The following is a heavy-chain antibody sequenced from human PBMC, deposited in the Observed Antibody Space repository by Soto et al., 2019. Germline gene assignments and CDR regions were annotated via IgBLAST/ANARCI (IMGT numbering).Heavy chain of an antibody. CDR1: GGSIISSSYY. D-gene: IGHD3-10*01. CDR3: AILSRILQKTIDY. Sequence: ASETLSLTCTVSGGSIISSSYYWGWIRQPPGKGLEWIGSIYYSGSTYYNPSLKSRVTISVDTSKNQFSLKLSSVTAADTAVYYCAILSRILQKTIDYWGQGTLLTVSS. V-gene: IGHV4-39*01. J-gene: IGHJ4*02. CDR2: IYYSGST.